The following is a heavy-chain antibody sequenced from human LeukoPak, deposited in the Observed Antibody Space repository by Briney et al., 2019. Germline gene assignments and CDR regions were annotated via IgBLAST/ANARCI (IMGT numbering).Heavy chain of an antibody. J-gene: IGHJ3*02. V-gene: IGHV3-11*03. Sequence: GGSLRLSCAASGFTFSEYYMSWIRQAPGKGLEWVSYISSSNNFRNYADSVRGRFTISRDNAKNSLYLQMNSLRAEDTAVYYCARPRYYDSSGYYFDIWGQGTMVTVSS. CDR1: GFTFSEYY. D-gene: IGHD3-22*01. CDR3: ARPRYYDSSGYYFDI. CDR2: ISSSNNFR.